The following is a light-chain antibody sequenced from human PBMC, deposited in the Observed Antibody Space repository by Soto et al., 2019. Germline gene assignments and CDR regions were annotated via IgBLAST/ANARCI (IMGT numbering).Light chain of an antibody. V-gene: IGLV2-14*01. CDR1: SSDVGGYNY. CDR2: EVS. J-gene: IGLJ1*01. Sequence: QSVLTQPASVSGSPGQSITISCTGTSSDVGGYNYVSWYQQHPGKAPKLMIYEVSNRPSGVSIRFSGSKSGNTASLTISGLQAEDEADYYCLSYTFSTTLVFGTGTKLTVL. CDR3: LSYTFSTTLV.